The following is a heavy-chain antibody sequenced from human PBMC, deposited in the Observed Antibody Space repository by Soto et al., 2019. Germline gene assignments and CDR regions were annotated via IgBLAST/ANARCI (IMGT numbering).Heavy chain of an antibody. J-gene: IGHJ5*02. CDR2: IWYDGSNK. Sequence: GGSLRLSCAASGFTFSSYGMHWVRQAPGKGLEWVAVIWYDGSNKYYADSVKGRFTISRDNSKNTLYLQMNSLRAEDTAVYYCAREVHSGYDFTHLFDPWGQGTLVTVSS. D-gene: IGHD5-12*01. CDR3: AREVHSGYDFTHLFDP. CDR1: GFTFSSYG. V-gene: IGHV3-33*01.